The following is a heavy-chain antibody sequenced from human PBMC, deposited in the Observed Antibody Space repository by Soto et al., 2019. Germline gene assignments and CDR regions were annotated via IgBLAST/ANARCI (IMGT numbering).Heavy chain of an antibody. J-gene: IGHJ4*02. V-gene: IGHV3-11*05. CDR3: AKDYLRGTYYYDSSGYYYVSQFDY. CDR2: SSNSGTFT. Sequence: PGGSLRLSCAASGFSISDHYMSWIRQAPGKGLEWVSYSSNSGTFTKYADSVKGRFTISRDNSKNTLYLQMNSLRAEDTAVYYCAKDYLRGTYYYDSSGYYYVSQFDYWGQG. D-gene: IGHD3-22*01. CDR1: GFSISDHY.